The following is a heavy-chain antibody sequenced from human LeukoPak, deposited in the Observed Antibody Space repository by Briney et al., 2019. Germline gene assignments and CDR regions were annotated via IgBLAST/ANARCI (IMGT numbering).Heavy chain of an antibody. CDR3: ARVTHGGYSSGWNPLYYYYYMDV. V-gene: IGHV1-18*01. J-gene: IGHJ6*03. D-gene: IGHD6-19*01. Sequence: ASVKVSCKASGYTFTSYGISWVRQAPGQGLEWMGWISAYNGNTNYAQKLQGRVTMTTDTSTSTAYMELRSLRSDDTAVYYCARVTHGGYSSGWNPLYYYYYMDVWGKGTTVTVSS. CDR2: ISAYNGNT. CDR1: GYTFTSYG.